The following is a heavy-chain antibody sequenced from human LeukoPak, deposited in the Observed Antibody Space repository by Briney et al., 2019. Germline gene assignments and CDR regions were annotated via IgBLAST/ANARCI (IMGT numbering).Heavy chain of an antibody. CDR2: IRYDGSNK. CDR3: ARFYYYDSSGYTSFDY. Sequence: GGSLRLSCAASGFTFSSYGMHWVRQAPGKGLEWVAFIRYDGSNKYYADSVKGRFTISRDNSKNTLYLQMNSLRAEDTAVYYCARFYYYDSSGYTSFDYWGQGTLVTVSS. CDR1: GFTFSSYG. D-gene: IGHD3-22*01. J-gene: IGHJ4*02. V-gene: IGHV3-30*02.